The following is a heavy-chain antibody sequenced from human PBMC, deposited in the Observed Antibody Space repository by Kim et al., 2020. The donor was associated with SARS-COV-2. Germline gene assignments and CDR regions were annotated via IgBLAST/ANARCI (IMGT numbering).Heavy chain of an antibody. V-gene: IGHV5-51*01. D-gene: IGHD2-15*01. J-gene: IGHJ4*02. CDR3: ARRFCSGGHCYFDY. CDR2: IYSADSDT. CDR1: GFSFSAYW. Sequence: GESLKISCKGSGFSFSAYWIAWVRQMPGKGLEWMGIIYSADSDTRYSPSFQGQVTISADKSISTAYLQWSSLKASDTAMYYCARRFCSGGHCYFDYWGQGTLVIVSS.